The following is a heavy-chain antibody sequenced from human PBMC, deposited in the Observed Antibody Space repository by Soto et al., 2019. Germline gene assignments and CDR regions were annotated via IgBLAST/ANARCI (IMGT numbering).Heavy chain of an antibody. CDR3: ARDLNLGLAAG. D-gene: IGHD6-13*01. Sequence: QVQLVQSGAEVKKPGASVKVSCKASGYTFTSYGISWVRQAPGQGLEWMGWISAYNGNKKYAQKFRGRVTMTTDTSTSTASTDLRSLRSDYTAVYYCARDLNLGLAAGWGQGTLVTVSS. J-gene: IGHJ4*02. CDR1: GYTFTSYG. CDR2: ISAYNGNK. V-gene: IGHV1-18*01.